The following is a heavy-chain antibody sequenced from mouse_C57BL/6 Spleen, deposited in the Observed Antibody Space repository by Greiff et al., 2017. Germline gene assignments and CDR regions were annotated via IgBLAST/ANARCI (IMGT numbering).Heavy chain of an antibody. J-gene: IGHJ2*01. Sequence: EVKLVESGGGLVQPKGSSKLSCAASGFTFNTYAMHLFRQAPGKGLEWVARLRSKSSNYATYYADSVKDRFTISSDESQSMLYLRMNNLTPEDTAMYYCVRDGNRGYYFDSWGQGTTLPASS. V-gene: IGHV10-3*01. CDR1: GFTFNTYA. CDR2: LRSKSSNYAT. D-gene: IGHD4-1*01. CDR3: VRDGNRGYYFDS.